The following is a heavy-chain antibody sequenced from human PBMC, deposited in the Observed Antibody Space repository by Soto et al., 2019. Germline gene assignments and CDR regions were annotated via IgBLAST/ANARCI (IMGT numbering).Heavy chain of an antibody. V-gene: IGHV3-30*18. D-gene: IGHD3-9*01. CDR2: ISYDGSNK. J-gene: IGHJ4*02. CDR1: GFTFSSYG. CDR3: AKTLGYDILWSPRHLDY. Sequence: QVQLVESGGGVVQPGRSLRLSCAASGFTFSSYGMHWVRQAPGKGLEWVAVISYDGSNKYYADSVKGRFTISRDNSKNTLYLQMNSLRAEDTAVYYCAKTLGYDILWSPRHLDYWGQGTLVTVSS.